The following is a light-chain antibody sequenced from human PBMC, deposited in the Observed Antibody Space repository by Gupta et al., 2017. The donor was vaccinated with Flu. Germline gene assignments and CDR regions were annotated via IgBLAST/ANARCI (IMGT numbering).Light chain of an antibody. J-gene: IGLJ3*02. Sequence: QSALTQPRSVSGSPGQSVTISCTRTSSDIDTYNYISWYQQHPGKAPKLMIYDVNKRPSGVPDRFSGSKSGNTASLTIPGLQAEDEADYYCCSYAGTYTRVFGGGTKLTVL. CDR1: SSDIDTYNY. V-gene: IGLV2-11*01. CDR2: DVN. CDR3: CSYAGTYTRV.